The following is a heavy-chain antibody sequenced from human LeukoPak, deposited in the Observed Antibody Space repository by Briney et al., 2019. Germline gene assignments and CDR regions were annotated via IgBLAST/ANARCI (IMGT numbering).Heavy chain of an antibody. V-gene: IGHV4-59*08. J-gene: IGHJ5*02. CDR1: GGFISSYY. Sequence: PSETLSLTCTVSGGFISSYYWSWIRQPPGKGLEWIGYIYYSGSTNYNPSLKSRVTISVDTSKNQFSLKLSSVTAADTAVYYCACHRNGFDPWGQGTLVTVSS. CDR2: IYYSGST. CDR3: ACHRNGFDP.